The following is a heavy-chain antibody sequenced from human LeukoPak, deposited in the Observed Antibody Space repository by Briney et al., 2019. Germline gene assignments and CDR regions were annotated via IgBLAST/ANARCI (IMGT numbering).Heavy chain of an antibody. Sequence: SETLSLTCTVSGGSINSGGFYWSWIRQTPGKGLEWIGYIVHSGITFYNPSLKSRVTISVDTSKNQFSLNLTSVTAADTAMYYCASRFFEDFDFWGPGTLVTVSS. CDR2: IVHSGIT. V-gene: IGHV4-30-2*01. CDR1: GGSINSGGFY. J-gene: IGHJ4*02. CDR3: ASRFFEDFDF. D-gene: IGHD3-3*01.